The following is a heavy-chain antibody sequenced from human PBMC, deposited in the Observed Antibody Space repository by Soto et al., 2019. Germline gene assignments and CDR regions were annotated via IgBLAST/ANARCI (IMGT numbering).Heavy chain of an antibody. V-gene: IGHV1-69*04. Sequence: GASVKVSCKASGYTFTRSGISWVRQAPGQGLEWMGRIIPILGIANYAQKFQGRVTITADKSTSTAYMELSSLRSEDTAVYYCASTAGDYDSSGYYSDYWGQGTLVTVSS. D-gene: IGHD3-22*01. CDR2: IIPILGIA. CDR1: GYTFTRSG. J-gene: IGHJ4*02. CDR3: ASTAGDYDSSGYYSDY.